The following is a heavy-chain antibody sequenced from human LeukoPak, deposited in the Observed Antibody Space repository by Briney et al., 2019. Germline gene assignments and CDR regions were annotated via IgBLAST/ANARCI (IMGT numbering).Heavy chain of an antibody. Sequence: PGGSLRLSCSASGFIISDYAMHWVRQAPGEGLEYVSAISANGGSTYYADSVKGRFTISRDTSKNTLYLQMSSLRAEDTAMYHCVKDLYKGDSASWYFFHYWGQGTLVTVSS. CDR1: GFIISDYA. D-gene: IGHD6-13*01. V-gene: IGHV3-64D*06. J-gene: IGHJ4*02. CDR3: VKDLYKGDSASWYFFHY. CDR2: ISANGGST.